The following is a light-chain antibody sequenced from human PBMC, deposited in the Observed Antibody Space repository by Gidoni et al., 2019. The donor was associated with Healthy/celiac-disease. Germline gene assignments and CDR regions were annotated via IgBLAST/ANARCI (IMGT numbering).Light chain of an antibody. Sequence: DIVMTQSPDSLAVSLGERATINCKSSQSVLYSSNNKNYLAWYQQKPGQPPKLLIYWASTRESGVPDRFSGSGSGTDFTLTISSLQAEDVAVYYCQHFGTFXQXTKVEIK. CDR1: QSVLYSSNNKNY. CDR3: QHFGT. J-gene: IGKJ1*01. V-gene: IGKV4-1*01. CDR2: WAS.